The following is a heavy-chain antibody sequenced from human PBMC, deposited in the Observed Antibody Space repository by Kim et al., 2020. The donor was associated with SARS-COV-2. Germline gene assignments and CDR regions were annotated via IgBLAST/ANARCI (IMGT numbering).Heavy chain of an antibody. CDR2: INWNGGST. CDR3: ARDRRYYGSGSVVDI. D-gene: IGHD3-10*01. Sequence: GGSLRLSCAASGFTFDDYGMSWVRQAPGKGLEWVSGINWNGGSTGYADSVKGRFTISRDNAKNSLYLQMNSLRAEDTALYHCARDRRYYGSGSVVDIWGQGTMVPVSS. J-gene: IGHJ3*02. V-gene: IGHV3-20*01. CDR1: GFTFDDYG.